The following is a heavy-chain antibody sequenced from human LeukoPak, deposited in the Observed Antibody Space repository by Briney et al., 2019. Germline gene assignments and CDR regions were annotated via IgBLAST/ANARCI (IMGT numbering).Heavy chain of an antibody. CDR3: ARLFFVIDT. D-gene: IGHD3-3*01. CDR1: GASISNSAYY. CDR2: VHYSGTT. Sequence: SETLSLSCTVSGASISNSAYYWLWIRQPPGEGLECIGTVHYSGTTFYNPSPKSRVNISVDTSKNQFSLQLSSVTAADTAVYYCARLFFVIDTWGQGTLVTVSS. V-gene: IGHV4-39*01. J-gene: IGHJ5*02.